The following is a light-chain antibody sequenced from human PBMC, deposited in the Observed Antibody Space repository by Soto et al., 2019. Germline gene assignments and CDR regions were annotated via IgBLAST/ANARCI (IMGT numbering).Light chain of an antibody. CDR1: QSVSSNY. CDR2: GAS. J-gene: IGKJ1*01. V-gene: IGKV3-20*01. Sequence: EIVLTQSPGTLSLSPGDRATLSCRASQSVSSNYLAWYQQKPGQAPRLLIYGASMRATGIPDRFSASGSGTDFTLTIRRLEPEDFALYFCHHYGSSPRTFGQGTKVEIE. CDR3: HHYGSSPRT.